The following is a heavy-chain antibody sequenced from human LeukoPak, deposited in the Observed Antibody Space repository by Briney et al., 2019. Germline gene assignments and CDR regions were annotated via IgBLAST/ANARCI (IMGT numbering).Heavy chain of an antibody. CDR2: ISGSGGST. J-gene: IGHJ4*02. Sequence: GGSLRLSCAVSGFTFSSYAMSWVCQAPGKGLGWVSTISGSGGSTYYADSVKGRFTISRDNSKNTLYLQMNSLRAEDTAVYYCAKPVAGTGYFDYWGQGTLVTVSS. CDR1: GFTFSSYA. D-gene: IGHD6-19*01. V-gene: IGHV3-23*01. CDR3: AKPVAGTGYFDY.